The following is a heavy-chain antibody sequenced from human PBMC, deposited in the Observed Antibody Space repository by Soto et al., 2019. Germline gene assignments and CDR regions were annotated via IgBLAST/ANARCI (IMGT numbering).Heavy chain of an antibody. V-gene: IGHV4-39*01. CDR1: GGSISSSSYY. J-gene: IGHJ6*03. Sequence: SETLSLTCTVSGGSISSSSYYWGWIRQPPGKGLEWIGGIYYSGSTYYNPSLKSRVTISVDTSKNQFSLKLSSVTAADTAVYYCARGFMAATLTSGYYYMDVWGKGTTVTVSS. CDR2: IYYSGST. CDR3: ARGFMAATLTSGYYYMDV. D-gene: IGHD2-15*01.